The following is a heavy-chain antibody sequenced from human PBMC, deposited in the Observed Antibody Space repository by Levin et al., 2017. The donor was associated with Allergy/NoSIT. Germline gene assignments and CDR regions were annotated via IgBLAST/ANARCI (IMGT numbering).Heavy chain of an antibody. CDR1: GGTFSSYA. CDR3: ARGDGVYYYYGMDV. J-gene: IGHJ6*02. V-gene: IGHV1-69*04. D-gene: IGHD1-26*01. Sequence: SVKVSCKASGGTFSSYAISWVRQAPGQGLEWMGRIIPILGIANYAQKFQGRVTITADKSTSTAYMELSSLRSEDTAVYYCARGDGVYYYYGMDVWGQGTTVTVSS. CDR2: IIPILGIA.